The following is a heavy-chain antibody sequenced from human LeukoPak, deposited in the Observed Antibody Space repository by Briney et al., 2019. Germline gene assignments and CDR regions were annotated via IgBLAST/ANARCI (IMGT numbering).Heavy chain of an antibody. D-gene: IGHD5-12*01. Sequence: GASVKVSCKASGGTFSSYAISWVRQAPGQGLEWMGRIIPILGIANYAQKFQGRVTITADKSTSTAYMELSSLRSEDTAVCYCARSSVATELVDYWGQGTLITVSS. CDR2: IIPILGIA. V-gene: IGHV1-69*04. CDR3: ARSSVATELVDY. J-gene: IGHJ4*02. CDR1: GGTFSSYA.